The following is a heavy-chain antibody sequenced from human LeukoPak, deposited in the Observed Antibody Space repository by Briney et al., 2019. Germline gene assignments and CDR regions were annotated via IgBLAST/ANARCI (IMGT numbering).Heavy chain of an antibody. J-gene: IGHJ3*02. Sequence: ASVKVSCKASGYTFTSYDINWVRQATGQGLEWMGWMSPNSGNTGYAQKFQGRVTMTRNTSISTAYMELSSLRSEDTAVYYCARLYSGYDHDAFDIWGQGTMVTVSS. CDR3: ARLYSGYDHDAFDI. D-gene: IGHD5-12*01. CDR2: MSPNSGNT. CDR1: GYTFTSYD. V-gene: IGHV1-8*01.